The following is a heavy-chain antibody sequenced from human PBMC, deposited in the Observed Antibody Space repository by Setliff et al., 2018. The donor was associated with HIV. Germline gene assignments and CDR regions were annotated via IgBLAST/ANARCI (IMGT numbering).Heavy chain of an antibody. CDR3: SRQQLDGFRYKYYYMDV. Sequence: SETLSLTCIVSGGSISNYYWGWIRQSPGKGLEWIGFIHHSGSTNYNPSLESRVTISLGTANNHFSLNLRSVTAADTAVYYCSRQQLDGFRYKYYYMDVWGKGTTVTVS. D-gene: IGHD6-13*01. CDR1: GGSISNYY. J-gene: IGHJ6*03. V-gene: IGHV4-59*01. CDR2: IHHSGST.